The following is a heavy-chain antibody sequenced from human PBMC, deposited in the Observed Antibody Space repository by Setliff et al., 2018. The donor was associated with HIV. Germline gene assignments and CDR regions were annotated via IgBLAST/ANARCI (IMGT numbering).Heavy chain of an antibody. D-gene: IGHD1-26*01. CDR1: GYTFTSYG. V-gene: IGHV1-69*10. CDR3: GGEGVGGNWFDP. CDR2: IIPFLGIA. Sequence: ASVKVSCKASGYTFTSYGISWVRQAPGQGLEWMGGIIPFLGIANNAQKFQGRVTITADESTTTFYMEMSSLTSEDTAVYYCGGEGVGGNWFDPWGQGTLVTVSS. J-gene: IGHJ5*02.